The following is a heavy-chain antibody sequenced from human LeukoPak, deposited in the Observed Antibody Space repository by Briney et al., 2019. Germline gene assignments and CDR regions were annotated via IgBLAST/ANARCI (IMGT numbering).Heavy chain of an antibody. J-gene: IGHJ4*02. CDR2: IYSGGST. CDR3: ARGGHYYDSSGYYYPG. CDR1: GFTVSSNY. D-gene: IGHD3-22*01. V-gene: IGHV3-53*01. Sequence: PGGSLRLSCAASGFTVSSNYMSWVRQAPGKGLEWVSVIYSGGSTYYADSVKGRFTISRDNSKNTLYLQMNSLRAEDTAVYYCARGGHYYDSSGYYYPGWGQGTLVTVSS.